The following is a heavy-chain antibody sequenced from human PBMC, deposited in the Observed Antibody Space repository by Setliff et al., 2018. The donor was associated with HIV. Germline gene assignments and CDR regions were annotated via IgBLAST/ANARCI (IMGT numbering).Heavy chain of an antibody. J-gene: IGHJ6*03. V-gene: IGHV5-51*01. D-gene: IGHD6-13*01. CDR1: GYSFTSYW. CDR3: ARHIGLDSSSWYFGNHYYMDV. CDR2: TYPGDSDT. Sequence: GESLKISCKGSGYSFTSYWIGWVRQMPGKGLEWMGITYPGDSDTRCSPSFQGQVTISADKSISTAYLQWSSLKASDTAMYYCARHIGLDSSSWYFGNHYYMDVWGKGTTVTVSS.